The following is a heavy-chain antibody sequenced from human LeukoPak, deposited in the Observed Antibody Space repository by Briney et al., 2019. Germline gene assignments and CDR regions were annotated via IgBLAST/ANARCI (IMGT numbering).Heavy chain of an antibody. CDR3: ARARGDHYSFDY. CDR2: IDPSDSYT. CDR1: GYSFTSYW. V-gene: IGHV5-10-1*01. Sequence: HGESLRISCKGYGYSFTSYWIIWVRQMPGKGLEWMGRIDPSDSYTNYSPSLQGHVTISADKSISAAYLQWSNLKASDTAMYYCARARGDHYSFDYWGQGTPVTVSS. D-gene: IGHD3-10*01. J-gene: IGHJ4*02.